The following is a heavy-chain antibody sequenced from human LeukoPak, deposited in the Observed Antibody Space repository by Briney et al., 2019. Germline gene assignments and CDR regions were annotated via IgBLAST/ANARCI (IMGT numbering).Heavy chain of an antibody. J-gene: IGHJ4*02. CDR3: ARGTTVTLRYFDL. CDR2: IHHSGST. D-gene: IGHD4-17*01. CDR1: GGSISPYY. Sequence: PGTLSLTCIVSGGSISPYYWSWIRQPPGKGLEWIGYIHHSGSTDSSPSLKSRLTISVDTSKNQFSLNLTSVTAADTAVYFCARGTTVTLRYFDLWGQGTLVTVSS. V-gene: IGHV4-59*01.